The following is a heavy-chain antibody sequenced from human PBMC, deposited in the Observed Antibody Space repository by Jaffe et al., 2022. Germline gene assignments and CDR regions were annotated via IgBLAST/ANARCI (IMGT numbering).Heavy chain of an antibody. Sequence: EVQLVQSGAEVKKPGESLKISCKGSGYSFTSYWIGWVRQMPGKGLEWMGIIYPGDSDTRYSPSFQGQVTISADKSISTAYLQWSSLKASDTAMYYCVRRGRIAVAGYYYYYMDVWGKGTTVTVSS. V-gene: IGHV5-51*03. D-gene: IGHD6-19*01. CDR3: VRRGRIAVAGYYYYYMDV. J-gene: IGHJ6*03. CDR1: GYSFTSYW. CDR2: IYPGDSDT.